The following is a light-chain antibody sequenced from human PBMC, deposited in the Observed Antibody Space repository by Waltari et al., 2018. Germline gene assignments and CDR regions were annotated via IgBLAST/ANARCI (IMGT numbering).Light chain of an antibody. CDR1: SSDIGYYNY. CDR3: SSSAGTNPRV. V-gene: IGLV2-8*01. CDR2: EVS. J-gene: IGLJ3*02. Sequence: QSALTQPPSASGSLGQSVTISCTGTSSDIGYYNYVSWHQQHPGKATKVIIYEVSKRPSWVPDRLSGTKSGNSACLSVSVLQAEGAADYFCSSSAGTNPRVFGGGTKLTVL.